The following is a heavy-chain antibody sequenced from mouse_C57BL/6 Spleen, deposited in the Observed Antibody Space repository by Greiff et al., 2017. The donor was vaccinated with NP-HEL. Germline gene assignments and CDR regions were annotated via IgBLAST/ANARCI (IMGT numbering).Heavy chain of an antibody. D-gene: IGHD3-2*01. Sequence: VQLQQSGAELARPGASVKLSCKASGYTFTSYGISWVKQRTGQGLEWIGEIYPRSGNTYYNEKFKGKATLTADKSSSTAYMELRSLTSEDSAVYVCASHGKDRQGFAYWGQGTLVTVSA. CDR2: IYPRSGNT. CDR3: ASHGKDRQGFAY. J-gene: IGHJ3*01. CDR1: GYTFTSYG. V-gene: IGHV1-81*01.